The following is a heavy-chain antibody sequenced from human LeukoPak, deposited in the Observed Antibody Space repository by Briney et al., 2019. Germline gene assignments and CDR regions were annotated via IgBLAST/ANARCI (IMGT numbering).Heavy chain of an antibody. CDR1: GFTFSAYS. J-gene: IGHJ4*02. CDR2: ISSTGSTI. Sequence: GGSLRLSCAASGFTFSAYSLGWVRQAPGKGLEWLSYISSTGSTIYYAGSVKGRFTISRDNAKNSLYLQMNSLRAEDTAVYYCVGSKAPFFYFDYWGQGILVTVSS. V-gene: IGHV3-48*01. CDR3: VGSKAPFFYFDY. D-gene: IGHD2/OR15-2a*01.